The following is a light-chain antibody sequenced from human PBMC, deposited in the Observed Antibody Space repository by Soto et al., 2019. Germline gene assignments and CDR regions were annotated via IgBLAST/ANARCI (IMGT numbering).Light chain of an antibody. CDR1: QSISSY. CDR2: AAS. CDR3: QQSYSIPVT. J-gene: IGKJ1*01. V-gene: IGKV1-39*01. Sequence: DIQMTQSPSSLSASVGDRVTITCRASQSISSYLNWYQQKPGKAPKLLIYAASSLQSGVPSRFSGSGSGTDFTLTISSLQPEDFATYYCQQSYSIPVTFGQGTKV.